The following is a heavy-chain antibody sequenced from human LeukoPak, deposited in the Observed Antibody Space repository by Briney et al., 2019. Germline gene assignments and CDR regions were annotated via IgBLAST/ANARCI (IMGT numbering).Heavy chain of an antibody. CDR2: ISYDGSLK. J-gene: IGHJ4*02. D-gene: IGHD5-18*01. CDR3: AKVSLEKQLWLPFDY. Sequence: GRSLRLSCAGSGFTFSDYGIHWVRQAPGKGLEWMTSISYDGSLKYYADSVRGRFTISRDNSKNTLYLQMNSLRTEDTAVYYCAKVSLEKQLWLPFDYWGQGTLVTVSS. V-gene: IGHV3-30*18. CDR1: GFTFSDYG.